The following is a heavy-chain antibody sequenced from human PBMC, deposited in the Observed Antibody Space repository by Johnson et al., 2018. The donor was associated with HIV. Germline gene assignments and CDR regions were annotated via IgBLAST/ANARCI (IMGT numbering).Heavy chain of an antibody. D-gene: IGHD3-22*01. CDR3: AKDRHSSHYSPDYGFDI. Sequence: VQLVESGGGLVQPGRSLRLSCAASGFTFDDYAMHWVRQAPGKGLEWVSGISWNSGSIGYVDSVKGRFTISRDNTKNSLYLQMNSLRIEDTALYYCAKDRHSSHYSPDYGFDIWGQGTMVTVSS. CDR1: GFTFDDYA. V-gene: IGHV3-9*01. CDR2: ISWNSGSI. J-gene: IGHJ3*02.